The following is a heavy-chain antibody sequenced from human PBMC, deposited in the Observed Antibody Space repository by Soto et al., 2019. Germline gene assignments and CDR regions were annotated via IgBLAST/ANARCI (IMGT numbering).Heavy chain of an antibody. J-gene: IGHJ4*02. V-gene: IGHV4-59*01. D-gene: IGHD2-15*01. CDR2: IYYSGST. Sequence: SETLSLTCSVAGGSISSYYWSWIRQPPGKGLEWIGYIYYSGSTNYNPSLKSRVTISVDTSKNQFSLKLSSVTAADTAVYYCARVVGGFDYWGQGTLVTVSS. CDR1: GGSISSYY. CDR3: ARVVGGFDY.